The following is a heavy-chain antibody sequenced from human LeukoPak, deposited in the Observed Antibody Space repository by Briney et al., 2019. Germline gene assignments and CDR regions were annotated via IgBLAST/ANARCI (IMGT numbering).Heavy chain of an antibody. CDR1: GYTFTNYA. V-gene: IGHV7-4-1*02. CDR2: INTNTGNP. CDR3: ARDSNDYDDYWYFDL. Sequence: GASVKVSCKASGYTFTNYAMNWVRQAPGQGLEWMGWINTNTGNPTYAQGFTGRFVFSLDTSVSTAYLQISSLKAEDTAVYYCARDSNDYDDYWYFDLWGRGTLVTVSS. J-gene: IGHJ2*01. D-gene: IGHD4-17*01.